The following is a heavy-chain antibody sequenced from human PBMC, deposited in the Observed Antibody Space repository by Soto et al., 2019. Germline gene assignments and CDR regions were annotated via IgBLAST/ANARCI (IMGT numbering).Heavy chain of an antibody. CDR2: IIPIFGTA. CDR1: GGTFSSYA. J-gene: IGHJ6*02. D-gene: IGHD5-18*01. CDR3: PRPDTAMAIYYYYGMDV. V-gene: IGHV1-69*12. Sequence: QVQLVQSGADVKKPGSSVKVSCKASGGTFSSYAISWVRQAPGQGLEWMGGIIPIFGTANYAQKFQGRVTITADESTSTACMELSSLRSEDTAVYYCPRPDTAMAIYYYYGMDVWGQGTTVTVSS.